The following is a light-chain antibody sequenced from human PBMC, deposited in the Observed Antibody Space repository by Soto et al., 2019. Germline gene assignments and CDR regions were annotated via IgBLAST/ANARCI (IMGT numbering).Light chain of an antibody. CDR1: NIKSKS. CDR3: QVWDSNSEHPSVG. CDR2: DDS. V-gene: IGLV3-21*02. J-gene: IGLJ2*01. Sequence: SYELTQPPSVSVAPGQTAKITCGGDNIKSKSVHWYQQRPGQAPVLVVYDDSDRPSGIPDRFSGSNSGNTATLTISRGEAGDEADYYCQVWDSNSEHPSVGFGGGTQLTVL.